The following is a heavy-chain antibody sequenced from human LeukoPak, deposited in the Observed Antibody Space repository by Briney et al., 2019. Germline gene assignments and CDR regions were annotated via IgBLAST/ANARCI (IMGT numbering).Heavy chain of an antibody. V-gene: IGHV1-2*06. Sequence: EASVKASCKASGYTFTGYYMHWVRQAPGQGLEWMGRINPNSGGTNYAQKFQGRVTMTRDTSISTAYMELSRLRSDDTAVYYCARQLPTTMVRGYYYGMDVWGQGTTVTVSS. J-gene: IGHJ6*02. D-gene: IGHD3-10*01. CDR2: INPNSGGT. CDR1: GYTFTGYY. CDR3: ARQLPTTMVRGYYYGMDV.